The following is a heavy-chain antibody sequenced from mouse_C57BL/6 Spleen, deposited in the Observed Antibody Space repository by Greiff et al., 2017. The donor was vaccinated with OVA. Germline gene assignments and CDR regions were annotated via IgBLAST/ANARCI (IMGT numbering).Heavy chain of an antibody. D-gene: IGHD1-1*01. Sequence: VQLQQSGTVLARPGASVKMSCKTSGYTFTSYWMHWVKQRPGQGLEWIGAIYPGNSDTSYNQKFKGKAKLTAVTSASTAYMELSSLTDEDSAVYYCTRSTTVVPCDYWGQGTTLTVSS. J-gene: IGHJ2*01. CDR1: GYTFTSYW. CDR3: TRSTTVVPCDY. CDR2: IYPGNSDT. V-gene: IGHV1-5*01.